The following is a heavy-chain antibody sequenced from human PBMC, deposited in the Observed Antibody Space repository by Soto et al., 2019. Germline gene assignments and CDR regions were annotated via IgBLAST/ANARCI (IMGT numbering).Heavy chain of an antibody. J-gene: IGHJ2*01. CDR1: GFTFSSYS. CDR3: ARDHDSGSYYSDWYFDL. V-gene: IGHV3-21*01. Sequence: VQLVESGGGVVQPGRSLRLSCAASGFTFSSYSMNWVRQAPGKGLEWVSSISSSSSYIYYADSVKGRFTISRDNAKNSLYLQMNSLRAEDTAVYYCARDHDSGSYYSDWYFDLWGRGTLVTVSS. D-gene: IGHD1-26*01. CDR2: ISSSSSYI.